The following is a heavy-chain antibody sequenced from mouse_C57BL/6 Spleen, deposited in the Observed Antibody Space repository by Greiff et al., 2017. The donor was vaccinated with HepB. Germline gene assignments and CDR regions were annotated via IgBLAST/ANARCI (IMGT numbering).Heavy chain of an antibody. V-gene: IGHV1-66*01. J-gene: IGHJ4*01. Sequence: QVQLQQSGPELVKPGASVKISCMASGYSFTSYYIHWVKQRPGQGLEWIGWIYPGSGNTKYNEKFKGKATLTADTSSSTAYMQLSSLTSEDSAVYYCARRGLAGAFDYWGQGTSVTVSS. D-gene: IGHD3-1*01. CDR3: ARRGLAGAFDY. CDR1: GYSFTSYY. CDR2: IYPGSGNT.